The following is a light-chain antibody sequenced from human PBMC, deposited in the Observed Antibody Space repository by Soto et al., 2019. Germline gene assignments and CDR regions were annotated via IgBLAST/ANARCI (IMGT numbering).Light chain of an antibody. CDR3: QQYDNLPYT. CDR2: DAS. Sequence: DIQMTQSPSSLSASVGDRVTITCQASQDISNYLNWYQQKPGKAPKLLIYDASNFETGVPSRFSGSGSGTDFPFTISSLQPEDIATYYCQQYDNLPYTFGQGTKLEIK. CDR1: QDISNY. V-gene: IGKV1-33*01. J-gene: IGKJ2*01.